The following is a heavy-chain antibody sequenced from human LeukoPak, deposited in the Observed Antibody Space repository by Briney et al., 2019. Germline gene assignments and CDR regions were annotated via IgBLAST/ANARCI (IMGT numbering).Heavy chain of an antibody. V-gene: IGHV4-39*07. D-gene: IGHD4-23*01. CDR1: GGSISSSSYY. J-gene: IGHJ4*02. CDR3: ARDLYGGNSD. CDR2: IYYSGST. Sequence: SETLSLTCTVSGGSISSSSYYWGWIRQPPGKGLEWIGSIYYSGSTYYNPSLKSRVTISVDTSKNQFSLKLSSVTAADTAVYYCARDLYGGNSDWGQGTLVTVSS.